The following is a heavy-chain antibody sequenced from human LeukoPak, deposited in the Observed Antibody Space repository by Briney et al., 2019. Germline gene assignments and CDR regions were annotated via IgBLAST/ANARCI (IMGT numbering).Heavy chain of an antibody. CDR1: GGSFSGYY. V-gene: IGHV4-34*01. CDR2: INHSGST. D-gene: IGHD3-10*01. J-gene: IGHJ4*02. Sequence: PSETLSLTCAVYGGSFSGYYWSWIRQPPGKGLEWIGEINHSGSTNYNPSLKSRVTISVDTSKNQFSLKLSSVTAADTAVYYCAISRGPRTRSLRYWGQGTLVTVSS. CDR3: AISRGPRTRSLRY.